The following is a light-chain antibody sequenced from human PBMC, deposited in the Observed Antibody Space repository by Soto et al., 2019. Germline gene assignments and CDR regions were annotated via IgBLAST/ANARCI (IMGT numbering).Light chain of an antibody. CDR2: AAS. J-gene: IGKJ1*01. Sequence: DIQLTQSPSFLCGAGGERVSSTWRASQGIGSYLNWYQQKPGKAPNLLIHAASSLQSGVPSRFSGSGSGTDFTLTSSSLQSEDFATHYCQQHYLTPWTFGQGTQLDI. CDR1: QGIGSY. CDR3: QQHYLTPWT. V-gene: IGKV1-39*01.